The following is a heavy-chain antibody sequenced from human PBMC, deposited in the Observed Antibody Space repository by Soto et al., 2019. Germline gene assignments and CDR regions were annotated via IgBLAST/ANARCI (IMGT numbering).Heavy chain of an antibody. V-gene: IGHV4-34*01. D-gene: IGHD3-16*01. CDR2: INHSGST. CDR1: GGSIDNGADY. Sequence: SETLSLTCTVSGGSIDNGADYWSWIRQPPGEGLEWIGEINHSGSTNYNPSLKSRVTISIDTSKNQFSLKLNSVTAADTAVYYCARGAEVRRGIFTRRPGPFNYWGQGALVTVSS. J-gene: IGHJ4*02. CDR3: ARGAEVRRGIFTRRPGPFNY.